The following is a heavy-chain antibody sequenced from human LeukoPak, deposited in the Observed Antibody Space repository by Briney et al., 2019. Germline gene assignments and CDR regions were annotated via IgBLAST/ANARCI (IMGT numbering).Heavy chain of an antibody. CDR1: SGSFSGYY. V-gene: IGHV4-34*01. CDR3: ARRFRGSGSYYRPRGNYYYYYMDV. CDR2: INHSVGT. Sequence: PSETLSLTCSVYSGSFSGYYWSWIRQPPGKGLEWIGEINHSVGTNYNPSLKSRVTMSLDTSKNQFSLKLSSVTAADTAVYYCARRFRGSGSYYRPRGNYYYYYMDVWGKGTTVTISS. D-gene: IGHD3-10*01. J-gene: IGHJ6*03.